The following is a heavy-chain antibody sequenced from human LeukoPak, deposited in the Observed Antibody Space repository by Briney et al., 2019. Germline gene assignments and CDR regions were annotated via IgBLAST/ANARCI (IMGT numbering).Heavy chain of an antibody. J-gene: IGHJ4*02. CDR2: ISGSGGST. Sequence: QPGGPLRLSCAASGFTFSSYAMSWVRQAPGKGLEWVSAISGSGGSTYYADSVKGRFTISRDNSKNTLYLQMNSLRAEDTAVYYCAKDPGYCSGGSCYYFDYWGQGTLVTVSS. CDR1: GFTFSSYA. D-gene: IGHD2-15*01. CDR3: AKDPGYCSGGSCYYFDY. V-gene: IGHV3-23*01.